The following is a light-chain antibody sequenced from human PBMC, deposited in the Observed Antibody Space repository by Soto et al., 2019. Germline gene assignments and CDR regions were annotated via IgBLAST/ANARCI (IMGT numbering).Light chain of an antibody. V-gene: IGKV3-11*01. CDR2: EAS. J-gene: IGKJ1*01. Sequence: MAMTQSPATLSLSPGERATISCRASQSVSSYLAWYQQKPGQAPRLLMYEASTRATGIPARFSGGGSGTDFTLTISSLEPEDFAVYYCQQRSDWPWTFGQGTKVDIK. CDR1: QSVSSY. CDR3: QQRSDWPWT.